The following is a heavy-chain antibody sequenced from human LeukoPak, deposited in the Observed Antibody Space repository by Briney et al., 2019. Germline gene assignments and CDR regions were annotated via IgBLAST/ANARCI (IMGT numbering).Heavy chain of an antibody. D-gene: IGHD3-9*01. J-gene: IGHJ4*02. V-gene: IGHV3-73*01. Sequence: PGGSLRLSCSASGLPFSGSGIHWVPQASGKGLEELGGIGRQGDSDATRYAASLKGKFTIYRVDSRNTAYLQMNSLKTEDTAVYYCAGDYNFLTGLNYWGQGTLVTVSS. CDR1: GLPFSGSG. CDR2: IGRQGDSDAT. CDR3: AGDYNFLTGLNY.